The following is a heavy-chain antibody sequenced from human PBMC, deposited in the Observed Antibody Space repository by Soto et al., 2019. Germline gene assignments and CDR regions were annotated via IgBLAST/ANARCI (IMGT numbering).Heavy chain of an antibody. Sequence: SVKVSCKASGGTFSSYAISWVRQAPGQGLEWMGGIIPIFGTANYAQKFQGRVTVTADESTSTAYMELSSLRSEDTAVYYCARDRYCSSTSCYHPWFDPWGQGTLVTVSS. CDR3: ARDRYCSSTSCYHPWFDP. CDR2: IIPIFGTA. V-gene: IGHV1-69*13. CDR1: GGTFSSYA. J-gene: IGHJ5*02. D-gene: IGHD2-2*01.